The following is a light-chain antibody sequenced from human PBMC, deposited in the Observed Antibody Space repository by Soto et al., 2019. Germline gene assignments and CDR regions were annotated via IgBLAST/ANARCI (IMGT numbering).Light chain of an antibody. CDR1: QSISSSY. CDR3: QHFGGPPRT. Sequence: EIVLTQSPGRLSLSPGERATLSCRASQSISSSYLAWYQQKPGQAPRLLIYGASIRATGIPDRFIGSGSGTDFTLTISRLVSEDVAVYYCQHFGGPPRTFGQGTRVEIK. V-gene: IGKV3-20*01. CDR2: GAS. J-gene: IGKJ1*01.